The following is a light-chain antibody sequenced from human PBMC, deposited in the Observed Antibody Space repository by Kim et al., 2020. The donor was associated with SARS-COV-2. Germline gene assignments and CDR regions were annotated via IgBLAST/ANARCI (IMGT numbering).Light chain of an antibody. J-gene: IGKJ1*01. V-gene: IGKV3-15*01. CDR2: AAS. CDR1: KSVNSN. Sequence: SPGERVTLSCRASKSVNSNLAWYQQKPGQPPRLLIYAASTRATGLPARFSGSGSGTEFTLTISSLQSEDYAIYYCQQYNKWPPWTFGQGTKVEIK. CDR3: QQYNKWPPWT.